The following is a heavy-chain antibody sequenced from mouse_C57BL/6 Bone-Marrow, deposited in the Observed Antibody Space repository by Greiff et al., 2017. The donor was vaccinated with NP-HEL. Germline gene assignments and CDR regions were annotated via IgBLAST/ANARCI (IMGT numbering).Heavy chain of an antibody. CDR3: TKVGRHYAMDY. CDR1: GFNIKDDY. V-gene: IGHV14-4*01. Sequence: VQLKQSGAELVRPGASVKLSCTASGFNIKDDYMHWVKQRPEQGLEWIGWIDPENGDTEYASKFQGKATITADTSSNTAYLQLSSLTSEDTAVYYCTKVGRHYAMDYWGQGTSVTVSS. CDR2: IDPENGDT. J-gene: IGHJ4*01. D-gene: IGHD4-1*01.